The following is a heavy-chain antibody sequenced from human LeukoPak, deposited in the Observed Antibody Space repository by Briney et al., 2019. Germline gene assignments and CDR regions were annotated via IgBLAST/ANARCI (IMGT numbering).Heavy chain of an antibody. CDR1: GCTFTSYG. CDR3: ARDQAIAADPNWFDP. J-gene: IGHJ5*02. CDR2: ISAYNGNT. Sequence: ASVKVSCKASGCTFTSYGISWVRQAPGQGLEWMGWISAYNGNTNYAQKLQGRVTMTTDTSTSTAYMELRSLRSDDTAVYYCARDQAIAADPNWFDPWGQGTLVTVSS. D-gene: IGHD6-13*01. V-gene: IGHV1-18*04.